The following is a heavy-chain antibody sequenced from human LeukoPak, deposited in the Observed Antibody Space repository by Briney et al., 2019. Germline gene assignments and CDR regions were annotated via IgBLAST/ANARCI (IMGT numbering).Heavy chain of an antibody. J-gene: IGHJ4*02. CDR1: GFTFSSYS. D-gene: IGHD3-3*01. CDR2: ISSSSSYI. CDR3: ARDLVGFLEWFFDY. Sequence: GGSLRLSCAASGFTFSSYSMNWVRQAPGKGLEWVSSISSSSSYIYYADSVKGRLTISRDNAKNSLYLQMNSLRAEDTAVYYCARDLVGFLEWFFDYWGQGTLVTVSS. V-gene: IGHV3-21*01.